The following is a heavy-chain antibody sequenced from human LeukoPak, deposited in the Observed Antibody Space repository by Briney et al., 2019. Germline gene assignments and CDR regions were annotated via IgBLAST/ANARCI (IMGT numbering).Heavy chain of an antibody. Sequence: SVKVSCKASGGTFSSYAISWVRQAPGQGLEWMGGIIPIFGTANYAQKFQGRVTITADESTSTAYLELGSLRAEDTAVYYCARHLVRYPENWFDPWGQGTLVTVSS. CDR1: GGTFSSYA. D-gene: IGHD1-14*01. V-gene: IGHV1-69*13. CDR2: IIPIFGTA. CDR3: ARHLVRYPENWFDP. J-gene: IGHJ5*02.